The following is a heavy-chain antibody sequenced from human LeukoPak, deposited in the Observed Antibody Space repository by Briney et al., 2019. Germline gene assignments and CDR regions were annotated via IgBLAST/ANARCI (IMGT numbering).Heavy chain of an antibody. J-gene: IGHJ4*02. CDR3: ARARYSSSWLFDY. CDR1: GFTFGDYA. D-gene: IGHD6-13*01. V-gene: IGHV3-49*04. Sequence: GGSLRLSCTASGFTFGDYAMSWVRQAPGKGLEWVGFIRSKAYGGTTEYAASVKGRFTISRDDSKNTLYLQMNSLRAEDTAVYYCARARYSSSWLFDYWGQGTLVTVSS. CDR2: IRSKAYGGTT.